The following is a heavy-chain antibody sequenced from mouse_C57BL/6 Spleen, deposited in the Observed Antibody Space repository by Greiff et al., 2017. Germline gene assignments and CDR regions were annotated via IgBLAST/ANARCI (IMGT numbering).Heavy chain of an antibody. D-gene: IGHD2-3*01. CDR3: ARERVYDGDPWFAY. V-gene: IGHV1-64*01. Sequence: VQLQQPGAELVKPGASVKLSCKASGYTFTSYWMHWVKQRPGQGLEWIGMIHPNSGSTNYNEKFKSQATLTVDKSSSTAYMQLSSLTSEDSAVYYCARERVYDGDPWFAYWGQGTLVTVSA. CDR2: IHPNSGST. J-gene: IGHJ3*01. CDR1: GYTFTSYW.